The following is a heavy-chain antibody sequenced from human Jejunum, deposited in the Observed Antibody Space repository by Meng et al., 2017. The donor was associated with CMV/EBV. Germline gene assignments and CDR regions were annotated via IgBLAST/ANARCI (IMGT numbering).Heavy chain of an antibody. CDR2: ISSPGSIL. V-gene: IGHV3-11*01. CDR1: FSAYY. CDR3: ARIPSIASRPGRYSFDY. J-gene: IGHJ4*02. Sequence: FSAYYMAWIRQAPGKGLEWLSYISSPGSILNYADSVKGRFTISRDNAKNSLHLQMNSLRAEDTAVYYCARIPSIASRPGRYSFDYWGQGTLVTVSS. D-gene: IGHD6-6*01.